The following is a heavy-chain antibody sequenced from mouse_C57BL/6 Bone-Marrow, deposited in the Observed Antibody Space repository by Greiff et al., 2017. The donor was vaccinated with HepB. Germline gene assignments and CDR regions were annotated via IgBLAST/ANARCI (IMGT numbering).Heavy chain of an antibody. CDR3: ARRGVMLYSWFAY. CDR2: IYPRSGNT. V-gene: IGHV1-81*01. J-gene: IGHJ3*01. Sequence: QVQLQQSGAELARPGASVKLSCKASGYTFTSYGISWVKQRTGQGLEWIGEIYPRSGNTYYNAKFKGKATLTADKSSSTAYMELRRLTSEDSAVYCCARRGVMLYSWFAYWGQGTLVTVSA. D-gene: IGHD2-2*01. CDR1: GYTFTSYG.